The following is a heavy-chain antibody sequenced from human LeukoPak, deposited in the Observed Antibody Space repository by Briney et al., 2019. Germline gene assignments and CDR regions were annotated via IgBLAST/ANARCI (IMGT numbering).Heavy chain of an antibody. D-gene: IGHD3-10*01. Sequence: SVKLSCKASGGTFTHYAICWVREAPGQGLEWLGRINPILGFANYAQKYQGRVTITADKSTTTAYMELSSLRSEDTAGYYCARDRGMVRGVTYYFDYWGQGTLVTVSS. CDR2: INPILGFA. J-gene: IGHJ4*02. CDR1: GGTFTHYA. CDR3: ARDRGMVRGVTYYFDY. V-gene: IGHV1-69*04.